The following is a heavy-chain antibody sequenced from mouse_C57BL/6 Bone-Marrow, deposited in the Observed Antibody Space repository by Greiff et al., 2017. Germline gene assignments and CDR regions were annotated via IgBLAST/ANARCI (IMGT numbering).Heavy chain of an antibody. D-gene: IGHD1-1*01. J-gene: IGHJ1*03. V-gene: IGHV1-63*01. CDR2: IYPGGGYT. Sequence: VKLVESGAELVRPGTSVKMSCKASGYTFTNYWIGWAKQRPGHGLEWIGDIYPGGGYTNYNEKFKGKATLTADKSSSTAYMQFSSLTSEDSAIYYCARQGVIFYYGSSYDWYFDGWGTGTTVTVSS. CDR1: GYTFTNYW. CDR3: ARQGVIFYYGSSYDWYFDG.